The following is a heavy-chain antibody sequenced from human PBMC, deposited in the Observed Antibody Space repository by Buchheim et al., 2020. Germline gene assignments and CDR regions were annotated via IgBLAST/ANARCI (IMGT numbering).Heavy chain of an antibody. J-gene: IGHJ5*02. Sequence: QVQLVQSGAEVKKPGASVKVSCKASGYTFSNYHINWVRQATGQGPEWMGWVHPHNGDTGYAQKFQGRVTMTRNTSISTAYMELSSLRSEDTAVYYCARALTSPDMGVFDPWGQGTL. V-gene: IGHV1-8*01. CDR2: VHPHNGDT. CDR3: ARALTSPDMGVFDP. D-gene: IGHD3-16*01. CDR1: GYTFSNYH.